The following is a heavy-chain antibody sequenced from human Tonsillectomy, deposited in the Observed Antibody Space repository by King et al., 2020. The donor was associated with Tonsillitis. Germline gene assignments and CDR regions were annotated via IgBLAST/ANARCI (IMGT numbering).Heavy chain of an antibody. CDR3: AKVEGKYYYDSSGYNDYYYHMDI. D-gene: IGHD3-22*01. J-gene: IGHJ6*03. Sequence: EVQLLESGGGLVQPGGSLRLSCAASGFTFSSYAMSWVRQAPGKGLEWVSTISGSDGSTFYADSVKGQFTISRDNSKKTLYLQMNSLRADDTAVYYCAKVEGKYYYDSSGYNDYYYHMDIWGKGTTVTVSS. CDR1: GFTFSSYA. V-gene: IGHV3-23*01. CDR2: ISGSDGST.